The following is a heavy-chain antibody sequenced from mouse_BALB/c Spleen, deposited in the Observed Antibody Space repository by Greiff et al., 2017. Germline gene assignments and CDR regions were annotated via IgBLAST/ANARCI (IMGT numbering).Heavy chain of an antibody. CDR2: IRLKSNNYAT. CDR3: TYEYYAMDY. Sequence: EVKVEESGGGLVQPGGSMKLSCVASGFTFSNYWMNWVRQSPEKGLEWVAEIRLKSNNYATHYAESVKGRFTISRDDSKSSVYLQMNNLRAEDTGIYYCTYEYYAMDYWGQGTSVTVSS. D-gene: IGHD2-3*01. J-gene: IGHJ4*01. CDR1: GFTFSNYW. V-gene: IGHV6-6*02.